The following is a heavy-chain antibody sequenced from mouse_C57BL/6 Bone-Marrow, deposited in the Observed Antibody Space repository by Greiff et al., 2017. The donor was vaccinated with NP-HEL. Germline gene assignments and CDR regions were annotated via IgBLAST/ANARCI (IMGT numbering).Heavy chain of an antibody. Sequence: QVQLKESGAELVKPGASVKMSCKASGYTFTSYWITWVKQRPGQGLEWIGDIYPGSGSTNYNEKFKSKATLTVDTSSSTAYMQLSSLTSEDSAVYYCARPTMGYWGQGTTLTVSS. V-gene: IGHV1-55*01. CDR2: IYPGSGST. J-gene: IGHJ2*01. CDR1: GYTFTSYW. D-gene: IGHD2-10*01. CDR3: ARPTMGY.